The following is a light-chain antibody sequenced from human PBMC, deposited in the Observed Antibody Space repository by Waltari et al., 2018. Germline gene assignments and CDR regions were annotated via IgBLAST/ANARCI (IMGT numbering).Light chain of an antibody. CDR3: QQRSTWPLT. CDR2: DAS. CDR1: QNIGRH. J-gene: IGKJ4*01. V-gene: IGKV3-11*01. Sequence: EIVLTQSPAPLSLSPGERATLSCWASQNIGRHLAWYQQRPGQAPSLVIYDASNRATGIPARFSGSGSGTDFTLTISSLEPEDFAVYYCQQRSTWPLTFGGGTKVDIK.